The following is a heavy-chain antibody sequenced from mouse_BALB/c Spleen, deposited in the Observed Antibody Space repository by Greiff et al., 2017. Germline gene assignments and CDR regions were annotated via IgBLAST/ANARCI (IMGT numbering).Heavy chain of an antibody. CDR2: IRSKSNNYAT. CDR3: VRSSYGSSYDYAMDY. CDR1: GFTFNTYA. J-gene: IGHJ4*01. D-gene: IGHD1-1*01. Sequence: EVKLVESGGGLVQPKGSLKLSCAASGFTFNTYAMNWVRQAPGKGLEWVARIRSKSNNYATYYADSVKDRFTISRDDSQSMLYLQMNNLKTEDTAMYYCVRSSYGSSYDYAMDYWGQGTSVTVSS. V-gene: IGHV10-1*02.